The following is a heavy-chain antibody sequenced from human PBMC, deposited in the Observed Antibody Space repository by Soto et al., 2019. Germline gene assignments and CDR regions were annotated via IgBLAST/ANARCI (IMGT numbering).Heavy chain of an antibody. J-gene: IGHJ4*02. D-gene: IGHD3-22*01. CDR2: IYYSESSHYRGST. CDR1: GDSISSSNYY. Sequence: SETLSLTCTVSGDSISSSNYYWAWIRQPPGKGLEWIGSIYYSESSHYRGSTYYNPSLKSRVTISVDTSKNQLFLKLSSVTAADTAVYYCARGADWAQTYDSGAQVYWGQGAPVTVSS. V-gene: IGHV4-39*01. CDR3: ARGADWAQTYDSGAQVY.